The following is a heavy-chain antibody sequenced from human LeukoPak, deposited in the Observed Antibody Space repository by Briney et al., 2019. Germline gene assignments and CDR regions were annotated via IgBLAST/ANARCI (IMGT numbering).Heavy chain of an antibody. CDR3: ARVSSKATVRGLITKKNYYYYYMDV. CDR2: IKQDGSEK. J-gene: IGHJ6*03. Sequence: GGSLRLSCAASGFTFSTYRMSWVRQAPGKGLEWVANIKQDGSEKYYVDSVKGRFTISRDNAKNSLYLQMNSLRAEDTAVYYCARVSSKATVRGLITKKNYYYYYMDVWGKGTTVTISS. D-gene: IGHD3-10*01. V-gene: IGHV3-7*01. CDR1: GFTFSTYR.